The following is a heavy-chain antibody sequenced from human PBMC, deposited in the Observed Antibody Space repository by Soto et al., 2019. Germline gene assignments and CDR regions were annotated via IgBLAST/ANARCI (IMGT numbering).Heavy chain of an antibody. CDR1: GFTFSSYA. J-gene: IGHJ4*02. Sequence: EVQLLESGGGSVQPGGSLSLSCAASGFTFSSYAMDWVRRPPGQGLEWVSSIRHRGGTAYYADSVKGRFSISRDSLVNTLDLHRNSLGAEDTAGYYCAKGRGQNSNFEYWGQGTLVTVSP. V-gene: IGHV3-23*01. D-gene: IGHD1-7*01. CDR3: AKGRGQNSNFEY. CDR2: IRHRGGTA.